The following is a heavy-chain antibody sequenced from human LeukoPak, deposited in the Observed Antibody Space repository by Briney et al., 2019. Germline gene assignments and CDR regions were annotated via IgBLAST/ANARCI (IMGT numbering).Heavy chain of an antibody. CDR1: GFTFSGYS. CDR3: ARDLTGGGNTVAPV. CDR2: ISSNSNYI. J-gene: IGHJ4*02. Sequence: GGSLRLSCAASGFTFSGYSMNWVRQAPGKGLEWVSSISSNSNYIYYADSVKGRFTISRDNAKNSLYLQMNSLRVEDTAVYYCARDLTGGGNTVAPVWGQGTLVTVSS. V-gene: IGHV3-21*01. D-gene: IGHD5-12*01.